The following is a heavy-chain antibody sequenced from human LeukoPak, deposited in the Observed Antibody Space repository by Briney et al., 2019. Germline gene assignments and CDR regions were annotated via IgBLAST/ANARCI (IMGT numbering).Heavy chain of an antibody. CDR3: ARATYYYDSSGHDAFDI. D-gene: IGHD3-22*01. Sequence: SETLSLTCTVSGGSISSSSYYWGWIRQPPGKGLEWIGRIYYSGSTYYIPSLKSRVTISVDTSKNQFSLKLSSVTAADTAVYYCARATYYYDSSGHDAFDIWGQGTMVTVSS. CDR2: IYYSGST. V-gene: IGHV4-39*01. CDR1: GGSISSSSYY. J-gene: IGHJ3*02.